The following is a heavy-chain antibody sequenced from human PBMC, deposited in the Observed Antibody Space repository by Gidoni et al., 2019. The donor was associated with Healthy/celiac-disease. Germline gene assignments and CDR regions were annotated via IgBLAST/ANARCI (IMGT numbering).Heavy chain of an antibody. D-gene: IGHD2-21*02. V-gene: IGHV3-21*01. Sequence: EVQLVESGGGLVKPGGSLSLSCAASGFTFSSSSMHWVRQAPGKGLEWGSSISSSSSYIDYADAVKGRFTISRDNAKNSLYLQMNSLRAEDTAVYYCARVAGEAVVTAIWYFDLWGRGTLVTVSS. CDR1: GFTFSSSS. CDR2: ISSSSSYI. J-gene: IGHJ2*01. CDR3: ARVAGEAVVTAIWYFDL.